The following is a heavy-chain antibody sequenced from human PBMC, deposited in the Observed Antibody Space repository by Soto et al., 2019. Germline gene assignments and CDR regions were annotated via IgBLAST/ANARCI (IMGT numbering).Heavy chain of an antibody. Sequence: SETLSLTCTVSGGSITTAGYSWSWIRQPPGNALEWIGYVYHTGNAYPKPSLKSRVTISLDRSKNQFSLKMTSVTAADTALYYCASRPFYYYGLDVWGQGTTVTVSS. CDR3: ASRPFYYYGLDV. J-gene: IGHJ6*02. V-gene: IGHV4-30-2*01. CDR2: VYHTGNA. CDR1: GGSITTAGYS.